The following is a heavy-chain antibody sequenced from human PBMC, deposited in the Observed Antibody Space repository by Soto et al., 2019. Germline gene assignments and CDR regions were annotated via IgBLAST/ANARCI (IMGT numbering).Heavy chain of an antibody. V-gene: IGHV1-69*13. CDR1: GGTFSSYA. J-gene: IGHJ6*02. CDR3: ARTYYDILTGHNINYYYYYGMDV. CDR2: IIPIFGTA. D-gene: IGHD3-9*01. Sequence: SVKVPCKASGGTFSSYAISWVRQAPGQGLEWMGGIIPIFGTANYAQKFQGRVTITADESTSTAYMELSSLRSEDTAVYYCARTYYDILTGHNINYYYYYGMDVWGQGTTVTVSS.